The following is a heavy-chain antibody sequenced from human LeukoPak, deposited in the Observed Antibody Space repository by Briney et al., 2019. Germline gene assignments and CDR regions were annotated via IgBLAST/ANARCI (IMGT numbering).Heavy chain of an antibody. CDR2: IYYSGST. V-gene: IGHV4-31*03. J-gene: IGHJ6*02. D-gene: IGHD3-10*01. Sequence: SQTLSLTCTVSGGSISSGGYYWSWIRQHPGKGLEWIGYIYYSGSTYYNPSLKSRVTISVDTSKNQFSLKLSSVTAADTAVYYCARGSRYYYGSGSYYNVFYYYYGMDVWGQGTTVTVSS. CDR3: ARGSRYYYGSGSYYNVFYYYYGMDV. CDR1: GGSISSGGYY.